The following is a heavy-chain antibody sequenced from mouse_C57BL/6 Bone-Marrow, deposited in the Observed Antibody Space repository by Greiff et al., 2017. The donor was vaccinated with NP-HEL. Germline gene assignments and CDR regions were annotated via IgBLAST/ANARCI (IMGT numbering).Heavy chain of an antibody. CDR1: GYTFTRYW. CDR2: IYPSDSEP. CDR3: ARLRD. Sequence: QVQLQQPGAELVRPGSSVKLSCKASGYTFTRYWMDWVKQRPGQGLEWIGNIYPSDSEPNYNQKFKDKATLTVDKSSSTAYMQLSSLTSEDSAVYYCARLRDWGQGTTLTVSS. J-gene: IGHJ2*01. V-gene: IGHV1-61*01.